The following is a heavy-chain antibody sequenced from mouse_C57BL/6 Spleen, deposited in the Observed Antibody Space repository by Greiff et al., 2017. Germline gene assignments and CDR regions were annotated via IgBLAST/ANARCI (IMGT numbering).Heavy chain of an antibody. Sequence: VQLQQPGAELVMPGASVKLSCKASGYTFTSYWMHWVKQRPGQGLEWIGEIDPSDSYTNYNQKFKGKSTLTVDKSSSTADMQLSSLTSEDSAVYYCARSDVYYLDYWGQGTTLTVSS. J-gene: IGHJ2*01. CDR1: GYTFTSYW. CDR2: IDPSDSYT. CDR3: ARSDVYYLDY. V-gene: IGHV1-69*01.